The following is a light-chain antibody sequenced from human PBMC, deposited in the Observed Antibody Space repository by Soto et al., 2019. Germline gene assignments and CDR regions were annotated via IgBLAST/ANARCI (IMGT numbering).Light chain of an antibody. Sequence: DIQVTQSPSTLSGTVGDRVTITCRASQTISSWLAWYQQKPGKAPKLLIYKASTLKSGVPSRFSGSGSGTEFTLTISSLQPDDFATYYCQQYNSYPKTFGQGTKVDI. J-gene: IGKJ1*01. CDR1: QTISSW. CDR3: QQYNSYPKT. CDR2: KAS. V-gene: IGKV1-5*03.